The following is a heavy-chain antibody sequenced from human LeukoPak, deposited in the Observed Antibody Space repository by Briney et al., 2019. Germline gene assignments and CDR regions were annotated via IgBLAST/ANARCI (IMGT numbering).Heavy chain of an antibody. Sequence: PSETLSLTCTVSGGSISSGGYYWSWIRQPPGKGLEWIGYIYHSGSTYYNPSLKSRVTISVDRSKNQFSLKLSSVTAADTAVYYCARDVAAAGDGADYWGQGTLVTVSS. V-gene: IGHV4-30-2*01. J-gene: IGHJ4*02. D-gene: IGHD6-13*01. CDR3: ARDVAAAGDGADY. CDR2: IYHSGST. CDR1: GGSISSGGYY.